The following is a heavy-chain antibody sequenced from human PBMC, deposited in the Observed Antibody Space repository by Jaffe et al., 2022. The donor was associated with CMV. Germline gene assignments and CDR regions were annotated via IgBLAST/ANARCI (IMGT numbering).Heavy chain of an antibody. CDR3: ARVPWVTGAFDI. Sequence: EVQLVESGGGLVQPGGSLRLSCAASGFTFSSYDMHWVRQATGKGLEWVSAIGTAGDTYYPGSVKGRFTISRENAKNSLYLQMNSLRAGDTAVYYCARVPWVTGAFDIWGQGTMVTVSS. D-gene: IGHD1-26*01. CDR2: IGTAGDT. CDR1: GFTFSSYD. J-gene: IGHJ3*02. V-gene: IGHV3-13*01.